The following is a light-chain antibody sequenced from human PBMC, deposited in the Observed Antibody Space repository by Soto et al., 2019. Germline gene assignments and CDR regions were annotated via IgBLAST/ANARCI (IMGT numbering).Light chain of an antibody. J-gene: IGKJ4*01. V-gene: IGKV3D-15*01. CDR3: QHCQPYGDSPPLT. Sequence: EIVMTQSPATLSVSPGERATLSCRASQSVSSNLAWYQQKPGQAPSLLIYDISARATGIPTRFSGSGSGTEFTLTISSLQSEDFAVYYCQHCQPYGDSPPLTFGGGTKVEIK. CDR2: DIS. CDR1: QSVSSN.